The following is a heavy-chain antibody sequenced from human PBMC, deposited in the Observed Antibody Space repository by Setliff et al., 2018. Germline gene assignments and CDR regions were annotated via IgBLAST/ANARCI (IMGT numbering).Heavy chain of an antibody. CDR1: GFTFSSYE. V-gene: IGHV3-48*03. D-gene: IGHD5-18*01. CDR3: ARDQGSFGYRAFDY. Sequence: LRLSCAASGFTFSSYELNWVRQAPGKGLEWIAYISNGGGAVNYADSVKGRFTISRDNAKNSLYLQMNSLRAEDTAVYYCARDQGSFGYRAFDYWGQGTPVTVSS. J-gene: IGHJ4*02. CDR2: ISNGGGAV.